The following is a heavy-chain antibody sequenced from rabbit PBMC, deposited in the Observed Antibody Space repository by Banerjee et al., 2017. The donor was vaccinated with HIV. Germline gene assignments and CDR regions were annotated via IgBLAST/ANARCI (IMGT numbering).Heavy chain of an antibody. CDR3: ARSTYGYDDYADLYYAAMDL. Sequence: QSLEESGGGLVQPEGSLTLTATASGFSFATRYYMGWVRQAPGKGREWIGCVGSGATGNTYYASWAKGRFTISKTSSTTLTLQLTSLTAADTATYFCARSTYGYDDYADLYYAAMDLWGPGTLVTVS. CDR1: GFSFATRYY. D-gene: IGHD6-1*01. J-gene: IGHJ6*01. V-gene: IGHV1S40*01. CDR2: VGSGATGNT.